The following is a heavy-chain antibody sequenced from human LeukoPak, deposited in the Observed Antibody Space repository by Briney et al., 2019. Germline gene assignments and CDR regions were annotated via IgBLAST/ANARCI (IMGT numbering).Heavy chain of an antibody. Sequence: AASVKVSCKASGGDLSRYGISWVRLAPGQGLEWMGGIIPIFGTKNYAQRFQGRVTITTDESTSAVYMELSSLRSEDTAVYYCARDRIPAAPSYSYFYMDVWGKGTTVTVSS. V-gene: IGHV1-69*05. CDR1: GGDLSRYG. J-gene: IGHJ6*03. CDR3: ARDRIPAAPSYSYFYMDV. CDR2: IIPIFGTK. D-gene: IGHD6-13*01.